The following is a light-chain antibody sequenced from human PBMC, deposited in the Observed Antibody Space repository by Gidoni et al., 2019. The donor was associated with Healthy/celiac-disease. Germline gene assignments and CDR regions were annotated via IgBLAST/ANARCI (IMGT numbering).Light chain of an antibody. V-gene: IGLV3-21*03. CDR2: DDS. CDR3: QVWDSSSAHRL. CDR1: TIGSKS. Sequence: SYVLTQPRAVSVAPGKTARMTCGGNTIGSKSVHWYQQKPGQAPVLVVYDDSDRPSGIPERFSGSNSGTTAPLTISRVEAGDEADYYCQVWDSSSAHRLFGGGPKLPVL. J-gene: IGLJ3*02.